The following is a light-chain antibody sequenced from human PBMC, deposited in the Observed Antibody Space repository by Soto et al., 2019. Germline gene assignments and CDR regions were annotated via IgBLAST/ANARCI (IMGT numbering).Light chain of an antibody. CDR3: QQYGGSPYT. J-gene: IGKJ2*01. Sequence: EIVLTQSPGTLSLSPGERATLSCRASQSVSSSYLAWYQQKPGQAPMLLIYGASSRATGIPDRFSGSGSGTDFIITISRLEPEDVAVYYCQQYGGSPYTFGQGTKLENK. CDR2: GAS. CDR1: QSVSSSY. V-gene: IGKV3-20*01.